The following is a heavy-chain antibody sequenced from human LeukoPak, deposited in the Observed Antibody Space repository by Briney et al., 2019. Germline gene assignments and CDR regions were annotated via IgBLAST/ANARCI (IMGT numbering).Heavy chain of an antibody. J-gene: IGHJ4*02. Sequence: GGSLRLSCAASGFTFSSYGMHWVRQAPGKGLEWVAFIRYDGSNKYYADSVKGRFTISRDNSKNTLYLQMNSLKTEDTAVYYCARGRGYSYGYGSEYYFDYWGQGTLVTVSS. CDR1: GFTFSSYG. V-gene: IGHV3-30*02. CDR2: IRYDGSNK. CDR3: ARGRGYSYGYGSEYYFDY. D-gene: IGHD5-18*01.